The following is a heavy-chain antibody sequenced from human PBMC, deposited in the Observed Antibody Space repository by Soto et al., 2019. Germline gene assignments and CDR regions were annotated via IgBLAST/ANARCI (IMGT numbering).Heavy chain of an antibody. J-gene: IGHJ4*02. CDR2: INHSGST. CDR3: AREGVGEDY. D-gene: IGHD3-16*01. V-gene: IGHV4-34*01. Sequence: SETLSLTCAVYGGSFSGYYWSWIRQPPGKGLEWIGEINHSGSTNYNPSLKSRVTISVDTSKNQFSLKLSSVTAADTAVYYCAREGVGEDYWGQGTLVTVSS. CDR1: GGSFSGYY.